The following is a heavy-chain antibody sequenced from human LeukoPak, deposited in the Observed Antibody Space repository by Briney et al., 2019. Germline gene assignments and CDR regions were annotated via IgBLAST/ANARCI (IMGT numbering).Heavy chain of an antibody. V-gene: IGHV3-30*03. CDR3: ASSWVYYYYGMDV. CDR2: ISYDGSKK. CDR1: GFIFSNFG. Sequence: GGSLRLSCAASGFIFSNFGMHWVRQAPGKGLEWVAVISYDGSKKYYADSVKGRFTISRDNSKNTLSLQMNSLRSGDTAVYYCASSWVYYYYGMDVWGQGTTVTVSS. J-gene: IGHJ6*02. D-gene: IGHD2-2*01.